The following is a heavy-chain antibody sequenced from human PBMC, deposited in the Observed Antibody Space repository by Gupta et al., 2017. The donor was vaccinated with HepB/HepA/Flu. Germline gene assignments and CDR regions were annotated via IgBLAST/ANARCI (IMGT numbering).Heavy chain of an antibody. V-gene: IGHV1-8*03. CDR2: MNPNSGNT. J-gene: IGHJ6*03. D-gene: IGHD3-3*01. CDR3: ARANKYYDFWSGYYTGWSYYYMDV. Sequence: QVQLVQSGAEVKKPGASVKVSCKASGYTFTSYDINWVRQATGHGLEWMGWMNPNSGNTGYAQKFQGRVTITRNTSISTAYMELSSLRSEDTAVYYCARANKYYDFWSGYYTGWSYYYMDVWGKGTTVTVSS. CDR1: GYTFTSYD.